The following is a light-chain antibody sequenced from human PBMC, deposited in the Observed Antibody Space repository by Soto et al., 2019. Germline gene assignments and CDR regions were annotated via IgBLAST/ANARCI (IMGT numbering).Light chain of an antibody. J-gene: IGKJ1*01. CDR1: QSIGSY. V-gene: IGKV1-5*01. CDR2: DAY. CDR3: QQYNDSPWT. Sequence: DIQMTQSPSTLSASVGDRVTITCRASQSIGSYLAWYQHKPGKDPKVLIYDAYSLESGVPSRFSGSGSGTEFTLTNSSVQPDDFATYYCQQYNDSPWTFGQGTKVEI.